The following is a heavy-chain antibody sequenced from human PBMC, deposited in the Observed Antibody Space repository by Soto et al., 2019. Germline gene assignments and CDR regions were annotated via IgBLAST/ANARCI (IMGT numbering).Heavy chain of an antibody. CDR3: XKFSATSVYDISSAPDY. J-gene: IGHJ4*02. CDR1: GFSFSNYA. V-gene: IGHV3-23*01. Sequence: PGGSLRLSCAASGFSFSNYAMTWVRQAPGKGLEWVSAISGGGSNTFYADSVKGRFTISRDNSRKTLYLQMTSLRAEDAAVYYCXKFSATSVYDISSAPDYWGQGALVTVSS. D-gene: IGHD6-6*01. CDR2: ISGGGSNT.